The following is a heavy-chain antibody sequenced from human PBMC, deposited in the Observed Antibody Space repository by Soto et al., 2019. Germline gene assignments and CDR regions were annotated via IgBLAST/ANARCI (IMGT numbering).Heavy chain of an antibody. D-gene: IGHD6-13*01. Sequence: GASVKVSCKASGYTFTSYAMHWVRQAPGQRLEWMGWINAGNGNTKYSQKFQGRVTITRDTSASTAYMELSSLRSEDTAVYYCARDWEGSSIAAAYIYYYYGMDVWGQGTTVTVSS. CDR2: INAGNGNT. CDR1: GYTFTSYA. J-gene: IGHJ6*02. CDR3: ARDWEGSSIAAAYIYYYYGMDV. V-gene: IGHV1-3*01.